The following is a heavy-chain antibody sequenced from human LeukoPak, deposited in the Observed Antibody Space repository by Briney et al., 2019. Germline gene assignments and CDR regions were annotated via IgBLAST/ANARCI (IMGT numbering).Heavy chain of an antibody. CDR3: ARARRRSNFGPMFGY. D-gene: IGHD3-16*01. J-gene: IGHJ4*02. Sequence: SETLSLTCAMSGGAFTGYFWSWLRQSPGKGLEWIGEIGHNRSTNYNPSLKNRVIMSIDTSKNQFSLNLTSMTAADTAMYYCARARRRSNFGPMFGYWGQGTQVIVSS. V-gene: IGHV4-34*01. CDR2: IGHNRST. CDR1: GGAFTGYF.